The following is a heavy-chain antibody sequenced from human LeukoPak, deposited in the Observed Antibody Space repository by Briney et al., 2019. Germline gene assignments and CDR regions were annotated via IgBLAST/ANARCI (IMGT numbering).Heavy chain of an antibody. CDR2: IYYSGST. Sequence: SETLSLTCAVYGGSFSSYYWSWIRQPPGKGLEWIGYIYYSGSTNYNPSLKSRVTISVDTSKNQFSLKLSSVTAADTAVYYCARRKVAHYYDSSGYYDYWGQGTLVTVSS. V-gene: IGHV4-59*08. CDR1: GGSFSSYY. CDR3: ARRKVAHYYDSSGYYDY. J-gene: IGHJ4*02. D-gene: IGHD3-22*01.